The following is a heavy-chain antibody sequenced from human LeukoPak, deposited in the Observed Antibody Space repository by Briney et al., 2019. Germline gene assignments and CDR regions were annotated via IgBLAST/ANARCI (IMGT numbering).Heavy chain of an antibody. D-gene: IGHD2-2*01. J-gene: IGHJ5*02. V-gene: IGHV1-2*02. CDR3: ARDRVIVPTASNNWFDP. CDR2: INPYNGGT. CDR1: GYTFTGYF. Sequence: ASVKVSCKASGYTFTGYFIHWVRQAPGQGLEWMGWINPYNGGTNYAQKFQGRVTMTRDTSISTAYMELSSLRSDDTAIYYCARDRVIVPTASNNWFDPWGQGTLVTVSS.